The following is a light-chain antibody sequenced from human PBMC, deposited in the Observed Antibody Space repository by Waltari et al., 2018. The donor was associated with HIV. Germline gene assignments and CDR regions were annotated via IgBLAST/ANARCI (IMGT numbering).Light chain of an antibody. CDR3: QQYDDWPWT. Sequence: MTKSPATLSAPLGERVTPLCWPGQTINTNFSWYQQRPGQSPRLLIFDSSSRAAGVPARFSSSGSGTEYTLTINSLQTDDVGVYYCQQYDDWPWTFGQGTKVEV. CDR2: DSS. CDR1: QTINTN. J-gene: IGKJ1*01. V-gene: IGKV3-15*01.